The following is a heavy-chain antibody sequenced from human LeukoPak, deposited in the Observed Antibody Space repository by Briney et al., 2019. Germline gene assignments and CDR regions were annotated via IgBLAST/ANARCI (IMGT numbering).Heavy chain of an antibody. CDR1: GFTFSSYS. CDR3: ARATPYYYALDV. J-gene: IGHJ6*04. V-gene: IGHV3-21*01. CDR2: ISSSSTYI. Sequence: PGGSLRLSCAASGFTFSSYSMNWVRQAPGKGLEWVSSISSSSTYIYYADSVKGRFTISRDNAKNSLYLQMNSLRAEDTAVYYRARATPYYYALDVWGKGTTFTVSS.